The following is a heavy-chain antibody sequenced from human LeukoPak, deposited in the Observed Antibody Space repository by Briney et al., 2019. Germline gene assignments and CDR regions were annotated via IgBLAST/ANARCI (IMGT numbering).Heavy chain of an antibody. V-gene: IGHV3-7*01. J-gene: IGHJ4*02. CDR2: IKQDGSEK. D-gene: IGHD5-18*01. CDR3: ARDRWGYSYGGD. Sequence: GGSLRLSCAASGFTFSTYWMSWVRQAPGKGLEWVANIKQDGSEKFYVDSVKGRFTISRDNAKYSLYLQMNSLRAEDTAVYYCARDRWGYSYGGDWGQGTLVTVSS. CDR1: GFTFSTYW.